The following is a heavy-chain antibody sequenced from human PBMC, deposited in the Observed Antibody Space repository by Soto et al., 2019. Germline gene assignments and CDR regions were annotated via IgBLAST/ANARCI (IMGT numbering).Heavy chain of an antibody. D-gene: IGHD3-3*02. V-gene: IGHV4-34*01. CDR1: GGSFTGYY. CDR2: INYRGSS. J-gene: IGHJ6*02. CDR3: VRGQPHRITIFEVVIRSYDYGMDV. Sequence: QVQLQQWGAGLLKPSETLSLTCAVYGGSFTGYYWTWIRQTPGKGLEWIGEINYRGSSYYNPSLESRISMAVDTSKNQFSLKLRSVTAADTAGYFCVRGQPHRITIFEVVIRSYDYGMDVWGQGTTVTVSS.